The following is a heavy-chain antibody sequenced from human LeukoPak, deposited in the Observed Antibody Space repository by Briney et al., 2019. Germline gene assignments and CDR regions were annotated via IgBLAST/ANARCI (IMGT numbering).Heavy chain of an antibody. J-gene: IGHJ4*02. D-gene: IGHD6-13*01. Sequence: GGSLRLSCAASGFTFDDYAMHWVRQAPGKGLEWVSGISWNNGSIGYADSVKGRFTTSRDNAKNSLYLQMNSLRAEDTALYYCAKDSSSRGFDYWGQGTLVTVSS. CDR2: ISWNNGSI. CDR1: GFTFDDYA. CDR3: AKDSSSRGFDY. V-gene: IGHV3-9*01.